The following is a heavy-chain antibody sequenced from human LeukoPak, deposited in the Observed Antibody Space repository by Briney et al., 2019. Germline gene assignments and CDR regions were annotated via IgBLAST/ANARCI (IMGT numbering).Heavy chain of an antibody. V-gene: IGHV4-34*01. D-gene: IGHD3-3*01. CDR2: INHSGST. CDR1: GGSISSYY. J-gene: IGHJ5*02. CDR3: ARHPIRAGIFNWFDP. Sequence: PSETLSLTCTVSGGSISSYYWSWIRQPPGKGLEWIGEINHSGSTNYNPSLKSRVTISVDTSKNQFSLKLSSVTAADTAVYYCARHPIRAGIFNWFDPWGQGTLVTVSS.